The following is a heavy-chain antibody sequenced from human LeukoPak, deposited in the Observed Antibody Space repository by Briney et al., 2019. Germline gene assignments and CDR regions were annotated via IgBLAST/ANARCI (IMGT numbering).Heavy chain of an antibody. J-gene: IGHJ5*02. Sequence: GESLKISCKGSGYSFTSYWIGWVRQMPGKGLEWMGTIYPGDSDTRYSPSFQGQVTISADKSISTAYLQWSSLKASDTAMYYCARGYCSSTSCYWFDPWGQGTLVTVSS. D-gene: IGHD2-2*01. V-gene: IGHV5-51*01. CDR2: IYPGDSDT. CDR1: GYSFTSYW. CDR3: ARGYCSSTSCYWFDP.